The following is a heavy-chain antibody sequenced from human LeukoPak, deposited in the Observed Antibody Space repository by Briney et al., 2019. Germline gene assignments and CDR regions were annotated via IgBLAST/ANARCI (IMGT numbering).Heavy chain of an antibody. CDR3: ARGLYSNYAGWFDP. CDR2: MNPNSGNT. V-gene: IGHV1-8*01. D-gene: IGHD4-11*01. Sequence: ASVKVSCKASGYTFTSYDINWVRQATGQGLEWMGWMNPNSGNTGYAQKFQGRVTMTRNTSISTAYMELSSLRSEDAAVYYCARGLYSNYAGWFDPWGQGTLVTVSS. CDR1: GYTFTSYD. J-gene: IGHJ5*02.